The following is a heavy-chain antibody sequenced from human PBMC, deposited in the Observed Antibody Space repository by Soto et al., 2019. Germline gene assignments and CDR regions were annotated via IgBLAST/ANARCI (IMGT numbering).Heavy chain of an antibody. J-gene: IGHJ4*02. CDR2: IYYSGST. Sequence: QVQLQESGPGLVKPSQTLSLTCTVSGGSISSGGYSWSWIRQHPGKGLEWIGYIYYSGSTYYNPSLKSRVTISVDTSKNQFSLKLSSVTAADTAVYYCARGGVATIGDYWGQGTLVTVSS. CDR1: GGSISSGGYS. CDR3: ARGGVATIGDY. D-gene: IGHD5-12*01. V-gene: IGHV4-31*03.